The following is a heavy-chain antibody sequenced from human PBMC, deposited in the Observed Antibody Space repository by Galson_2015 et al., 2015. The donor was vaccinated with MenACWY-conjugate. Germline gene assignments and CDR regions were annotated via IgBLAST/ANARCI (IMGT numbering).Heavy chain of an antibody. CDR2: IKKDGSEK. CDR3: ARGHYGMDV. J-gene: IGHJ6*02. Sequence: PRLSCAVSGFTFRNYWMTWVRQAPGKGLEWVASIKKDGSEKYYVDSVKGRFTISRDNTKNSMYLEMNSLRAEDTAVYYCARGHYGMDVWGQGTTVTASS. V-gene: IGHV3-7*03. CDR1: GFTFRNYW.